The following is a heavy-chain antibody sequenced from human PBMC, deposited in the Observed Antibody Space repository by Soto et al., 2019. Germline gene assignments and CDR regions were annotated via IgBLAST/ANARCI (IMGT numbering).Heavy chain of an antibody. CDR1: GGTFTSFT. V-gene: IGHV1-69*02. J-gene: IGHJ4*02. CDR3: AAVVGTSAFVGYLEY. Sequence: QVLLVQSGTEVKKPGSSVKVSCKASGGTFTSFTLNWVRQAPGQGPEWMGRIIPALGIEDYAPKFQGKVTMTADTSKSTAHMEMSSLRSDDTAVYYCAAVVGTSAFVGYLEYWGQGTLVNVSS. D-gene: IGHD6-19*01. CDR2: IIPALGIE.